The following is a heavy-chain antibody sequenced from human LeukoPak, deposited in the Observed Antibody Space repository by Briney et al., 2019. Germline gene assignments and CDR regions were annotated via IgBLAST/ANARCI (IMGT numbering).Heavy chain of an antibody. D-gene: IGHD2-15*01. CDR2: IIPILGIA. J-gene: IGHJ5*02. CDR3: ATGRDCSGGSCYSDWFDP. CDR1: GGTFSSYA. Sequence: PGASVKVSCKASGGTFSSYAISWVRQAPGQGLEWMGRIIPILGIANYAQKFQGRVTITADKSTSTAYMELSSLRSEDTAVYYCATGRDCSGGSCYSDWFDPWGQGTLVTASS. V-gene: IGHV1-69*04.